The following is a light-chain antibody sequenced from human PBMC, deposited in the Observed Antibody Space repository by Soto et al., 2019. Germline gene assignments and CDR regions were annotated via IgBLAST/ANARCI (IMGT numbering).Light chain of an antibody. J-gene: IGKJ4*02. V-gene: IGKV1-9*01. CDR3: QQVNSYPLT. CDR2: TAS. CDR1: QGISQY. Sequence: DIQLTQSPSFLSASVGDRVAITCRASQGISQYVAWYQQKPGSAPKLLIYTASILQNGVPSRFSGTGSATEFTLTISSLQPEDGATYYCQQVNSYPLTCGGGTKLESK.